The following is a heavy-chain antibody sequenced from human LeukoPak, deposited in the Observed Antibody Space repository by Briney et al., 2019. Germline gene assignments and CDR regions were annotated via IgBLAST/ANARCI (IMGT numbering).Heavy chain of an antibody. V-gene: IGHV4-59*01. CDR3: ARSHSVWTSFDY. CDR1: GGSISSYY. D-gene: IGHD3/OR15-3a*01. Sequence: NPSETLSLTCTVSGGSISSYYWSWIRQPPGKGLEWIGYIYYSGSTNYNPSLKSRVTISVDTSKNQFSLKLSSVTAADTAVYYCARSHSVWTSFDYWGQGTLVTVSS. J-gene: IGHJ4*02. CDR2: IYYSGST.